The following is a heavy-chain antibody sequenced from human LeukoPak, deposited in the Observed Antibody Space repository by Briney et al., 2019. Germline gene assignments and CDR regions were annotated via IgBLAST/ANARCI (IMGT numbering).Heavy chain of an antibody. V-gene: IGHV3-74*01. J-gene: IGHJ5*02. CDR3: IRDFRSADL. Sequence: GGSLRLSCVASGFTFSNYWMHWVRQPPGKGLVWVSRIYVDGRTTNYADSVKGRFTIPRDNAKNTVYLEMNSLSVEDTATYYCIRDFRSADLWGQGTLVTVTS. CDR2: IYVDGRTT. CDR1: GFTFSNYW.